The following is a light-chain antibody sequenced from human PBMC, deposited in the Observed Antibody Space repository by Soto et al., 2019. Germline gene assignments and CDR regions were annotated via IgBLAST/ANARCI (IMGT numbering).Light chain of an antibody. V-gene: IGKV3-20*01. CDR3: QQYSSLRT. Sequence: LNLSAGTVSLTKGERATLSCRASQSVSSNYLAWYQQKPGQAPRLLMYDASSRATGIPDRFSGSGSGTDFTLTISRLEPEDFAVYYCQQYSSLRTFGQGTIVDI. CDR2: DAS. CDR1: QSVSSNY. J-gene: IGKJ1*01.